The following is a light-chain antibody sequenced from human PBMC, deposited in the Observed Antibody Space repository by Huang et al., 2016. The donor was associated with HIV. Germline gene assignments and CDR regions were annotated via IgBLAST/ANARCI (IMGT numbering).Light chain of an antibody. V-gene: IGKV3-11*01. CDR2: DAY. Sequence: IVLTQSPATLSFSLGERATLSCRASHSVNSNLAWYQQKPGQAPRLLSYDAYNRATGVPMRFSASGSGTNFTLTISSLEPEDFAVYYCHQRSSWPLTFGGGTRVEI. CDR1: HSVNSN. CDR3: HQRSSWPLT. J-gene: IGKJ4*01.